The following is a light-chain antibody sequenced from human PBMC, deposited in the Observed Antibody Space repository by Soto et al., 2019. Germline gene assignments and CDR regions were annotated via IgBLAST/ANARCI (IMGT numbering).Light chain of an antibody. V-gene: IGKV3-20*01. Sequence: EIVLTQSPVTLSLSPGERATLSCRASRSFASSYLGWYQQKPGQAPRLLIYAASTRATGIPDRFSGSGSATDFTLTISRLEPEDSAVYYCQQYSSSPETFGQGTKVEIK. CDR1: RSFASSY. CDR3: QQYSSSPET. CDR2: AAS. J-gene: IGKJ1*01.